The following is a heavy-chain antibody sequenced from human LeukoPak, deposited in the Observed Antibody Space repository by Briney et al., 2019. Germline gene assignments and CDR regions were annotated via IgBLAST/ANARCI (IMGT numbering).Heavy chain of an antibody. D-gene: IGHD4-17*01. V-gene: IGHV3-23*01. CDR1: GFNFNSHA. CDR3: AKHQDYGAFDY. J-gene: IGHJ4*02. Sequence: PGGSLRLSCTASGFNFNSHAMSWVRQAPGKGLEWVSAISGRADGTYYADSVRGRFTISRDNSRNTVDLLMNSLRADDTAVFYCAKHQDYGAFDYWGQGTLVTVSS. CDR2: ISGRADGT.